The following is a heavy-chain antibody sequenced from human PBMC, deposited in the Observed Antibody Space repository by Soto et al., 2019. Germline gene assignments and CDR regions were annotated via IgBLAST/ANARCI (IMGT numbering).Heavy chain of an antibody. CDR3: ARHERYSSGRSGPDYYYGMDV. D-gene: IGHD6-19*01. J-gene: IGHJ6*02. CDR2: IYHSGST. Sequence: QVQLQESGPGLVKPSGTLSLTCAVSGGSISSSNWWSWVRQPPGKGLEWIGEIYHSGSTNYNPSLKSLRTKSVDKSKNQFALKLGSVTAADTAVYYCARHERYSSGRSGPDYYYGMDVWGQGSTVTVSS. CDR1: GGSISSSNW. V-gene: IGHV4-4*02.